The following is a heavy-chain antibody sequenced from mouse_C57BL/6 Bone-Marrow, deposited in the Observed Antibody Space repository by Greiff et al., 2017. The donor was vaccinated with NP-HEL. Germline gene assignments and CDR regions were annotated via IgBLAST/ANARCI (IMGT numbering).Heavy chain of an antibody. CDR2: IYPGSGST. D-gene: IGHD6-1*01. Sequence: VQLHQSGAELVKPGASVKMSCKASGYTFTSYWITWVKQRPGQGLEWIGDIYPGSGSTNYNEKFKSKATLTVDTSSSTAYMQLSSLTSEDSAVYYCARERPQLPYFDYWGQGTTLTVSS. CDR3: ARERPQLPYFDY. CDR1: GYTFTSYW. V-gene: IGHV1-55*01. J-gene: IGHJ2*01.